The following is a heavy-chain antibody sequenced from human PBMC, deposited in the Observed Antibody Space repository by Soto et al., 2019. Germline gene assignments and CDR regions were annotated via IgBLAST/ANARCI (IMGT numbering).Heavy chain of an antibody. J-gene: IGHJ3*02. Sequence: GGSLRLSCAASGFTFSSYAMSWVRQAPGKGLEWVSAISGSGGSTYYADSVKGRFTISRDNSKNTRYLQMNSLRAEDTAVYYCAKVGGSLGAFGIWGQGTMVTVSS. V-gene: IGHV3-23*01. CDR1: GFTFSSYA. D-gene: IGHD3-10*01. CDR3: AKVGGSLGAFGI. CDR2: ISGSGGST.